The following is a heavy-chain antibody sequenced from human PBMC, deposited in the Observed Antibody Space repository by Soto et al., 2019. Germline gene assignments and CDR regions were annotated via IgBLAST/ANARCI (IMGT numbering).Heavy chain of an antibody. V-gene: IGHV1-69*13. CDR1: GGTFSSYT. D-gene: IGHD3-22*01. Sequence: ASVKVSCKASGGTFSSYTISWVRQAPGQGLEWMGGIIPIFGTANYAQKFQGRVTITADESTSTAYMELSSLRSEDTAVYYCAQLPDSSGYYYSRPFDYWGQGTLVTVSS. CDR2: IIPIFGTA. CDR3: AQLPDSSGYYYSRPFDY. J-gene: IGHJ4*02.